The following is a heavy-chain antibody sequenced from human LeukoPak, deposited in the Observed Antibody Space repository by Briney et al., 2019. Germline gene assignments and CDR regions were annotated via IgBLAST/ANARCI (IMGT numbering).Heavy chain of an antibody. D-gene: IGHD1-26*01. CDR1: GFTFTTSA. CDR3: AADFNAYTGSYYDY. CDR2: IAVGSGDT. Sequence: SVKVSCKASGFTFTTSAMHWVRQARGQRLAWMGWIAVGSGDTSYAQQFQERVTITRDMSTRTAYMELSSLRSEDTAVYYCAADFNAYTGSYYDYWGQGTLVAVSS. V-gene: IGHV1-58*02. J-gene: IGHJ4*02.